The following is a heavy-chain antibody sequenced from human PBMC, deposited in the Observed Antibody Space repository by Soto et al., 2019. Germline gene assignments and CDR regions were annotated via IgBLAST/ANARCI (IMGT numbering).Heavy chain of an antibody. Sequence: PSETLSLTCAVYGGSFSGYYWSWIRQPAGKGLEWIGEINHSGSTNYNPSLKSRVTISVDTSENQFSLKLSSVTAADTAVYYCARGRGVLIFGYSSSWYYLDYWGQGTLVTVSS. CDR3: ARGRGVLIFGYSSSWYYLDY. D-gene: IGHD6-13*01. V-gene: IGHV4-34*01. J-gene: IGHJ4*02. CDR2: INHSGST. CDR1: GGSFSGYY.